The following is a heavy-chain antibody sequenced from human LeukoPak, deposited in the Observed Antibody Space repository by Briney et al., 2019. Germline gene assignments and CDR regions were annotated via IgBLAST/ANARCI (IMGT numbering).Heavy chain of an antibody. CDR3: AKEGGIVVVPAAIQYNWFDP. Sequence: GGSLRLSCAASGFTFSSYAMSWVRQAPGKGLEWVSAISGSGGSTYYADSVKGRFTISRGNSKNTLYLQMNSLRAEDTAVYYCAKEGGIVVVPAAIQYNWFDPWGQGTLVTVSS. CDR2: ISGSGGST. J-gene: IGHJ5*02. D-gene: IGHD2-2*02. CDR1: GFTFSSYA. V-gene: IGHV3-23*01.